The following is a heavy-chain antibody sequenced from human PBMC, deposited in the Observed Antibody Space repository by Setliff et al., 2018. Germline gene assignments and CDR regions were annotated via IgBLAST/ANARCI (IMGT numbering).Heavy chain of an antibody. CDR3: ASTLYYYDSSGYGAFDI. J-gene: IGHJ3*02. D-gene: IGHD3-22*01. CDR2: IYPGDSDT. Sequence: PGESLKISCKGSGYSFTSYWIGWVRQMPGKGLEWMGIIYPGDSDTRYSPSFQGQVTISADKSISTAYLQWSSLKASDTAMYYCASTLYYYDSSGYGAFDIWGQGTTVTVSS. V-gene: IGHV5-51*01. CDR1: GYSFTSYW.